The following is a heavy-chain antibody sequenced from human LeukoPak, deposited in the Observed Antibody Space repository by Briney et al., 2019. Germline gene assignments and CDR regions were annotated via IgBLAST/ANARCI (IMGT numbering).Heavy chain of an antibody. Sequence: ASVKVSCKASGYTFTGYYMHWVRQAPGQGLEWMGRINPNSGGTNYARKFQGRVTMTRDTSISTAYMELSRLRSDDTAVYYCARDLDILTGYLNWFDPWGQGTLVTVSS. CDR1: GYTFTGYY. J-gene: IGHJ5*02. V-gene: IGHV1-2*06. CDR2: INPNSGGT. CDR3: ARDLDILTGYLNWFDP. D-gene: IGHD3-9*01.